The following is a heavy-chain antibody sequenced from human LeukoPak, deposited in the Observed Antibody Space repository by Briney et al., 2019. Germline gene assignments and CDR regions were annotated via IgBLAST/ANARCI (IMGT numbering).Heavy chain of an antibody. CDR2: IKQDGSEK. J-gene: IGHJ3*02. Sequence: PGGSLRLSCAASGFTFSSHSMNWVRQAPGKGLEWVANIKQDGSEKYYVDSVKGRFTISRDNAKNSLYLQMNSLRAEDTAVYYCARFLQDGYNCFDIWGQGTMVTVSS. D-gene: IGHD5-24*01. V-gene: IGHV3-7*01. CDR3: ARFLQDGYNCFDI. CDR1: GFTFSSHS.